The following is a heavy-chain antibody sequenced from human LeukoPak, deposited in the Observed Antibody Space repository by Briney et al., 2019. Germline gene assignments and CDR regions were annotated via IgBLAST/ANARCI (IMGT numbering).Heavy chain of an antibody. CDR2: ISGSGGST. V-gene: IGHV3-23*01. D-gene: IGHD2-2*01. J-gene: IGHJ4*02. CDR1: GFTFSSYA. Sequence: GGSLRLSCAAPGFTFSSYAMSWVRQAPGKGLEWVSAISGSGGSTYYADSVKGRFTISRDNSKNTLYLQMNSLRAEDTAVYYCAKDGYCSSTSRYGEQFDYWGQRTLVTVSS. CDR3: AKDGYCSSTSRYGEQFDY.